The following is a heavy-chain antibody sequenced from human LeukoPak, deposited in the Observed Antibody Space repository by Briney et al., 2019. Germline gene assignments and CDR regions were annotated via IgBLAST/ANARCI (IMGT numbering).Heavy chain of an antibody. CDR3: ARRMATVTDAFDI. Sequence: SETLSLTCNVSGDSLTSHFWSWIRQTPRKGLEWIGYVFHSGTTNYSPSLKSRVTISLDTSKKQFYLRLASVTAADTALYYCARRMATVTDAFDIWGRGTMVSVSS. CDR2: VFHSGTT. J-gene: IGHJ3*02. D-gene: IGHD5-24*01. V-gene: IGHV4-59*08. CDR1: GDSLTSHF.